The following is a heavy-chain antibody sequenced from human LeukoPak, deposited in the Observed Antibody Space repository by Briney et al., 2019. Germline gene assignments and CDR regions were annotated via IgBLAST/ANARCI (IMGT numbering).Heavy chain of an antibody. V-gene: IGHV4-34*01. Sequence: SETLSLTCAVYGGSFSGYYWSWIRQPPGKGLEWIGEINHSGSTNYNPSLKSRVTISVDTSKNQFSLKLSSVTTADTAVYYCARGDDYGDYWGLYWGQGTLVTVPS. CDR3: ARGDDYGDYWGLY. D-gene: IGHD4-17*01. J-gene: IGHJ4*02. CDR2: INHSGST. CDR1: GGSFSGYY.